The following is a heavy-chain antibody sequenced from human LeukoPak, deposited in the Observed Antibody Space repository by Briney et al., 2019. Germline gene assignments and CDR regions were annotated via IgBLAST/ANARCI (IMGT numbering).Heavy chain of an antibody. CDR2: IYNSGNT. CDR1: GGSISSGGYY. J-gene: IGHJ4*02. V-gene: IGHV4-31*03. CDR3: ARENGGDYLYFDY. Sequence: PSETLSLTCTVSGGSISSGGYYWSWIRQHPGTGLEWIGYIYNSGNTYYNPSLKSRVIISVDTSKNQFSLKLSSVTAADTAVYYWARENGGDYLYFDYWGQGTLVTVSS. D-gene: IGHD3-16*01.